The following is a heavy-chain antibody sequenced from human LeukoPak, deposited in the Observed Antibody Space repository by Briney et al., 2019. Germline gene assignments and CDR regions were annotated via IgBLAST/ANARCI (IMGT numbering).Heavy chain of an antibody. D-gene: IGHD2-21*02. Sequence: KPGEPLKISCKGSGYSFTTYWIGWVRQMPGKGLEWMGISIPGDSDTRYSPSFQGQVTISADKSISTAYLQWSSLKASDTAMYYCARTYCGGDCYYSYFDYWGQGTLVTVSS. J-gene: IGHJ4*02. CDR2: SIPGDSDT. V-gene: IGHV5-51*01. CDR3: ARTYCGGDCYYSYFDY. CDR1: GYSFTTYW.